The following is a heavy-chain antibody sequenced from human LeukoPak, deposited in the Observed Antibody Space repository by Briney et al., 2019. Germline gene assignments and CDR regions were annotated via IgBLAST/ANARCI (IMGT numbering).Heavy chain of an antibody. Sequence: SETPSLTCTVSGGSISSYYWSWIRQPPGKGLEWIGYIYYSGSTNYNPSLKSRVTISVDTSKNQFSLKLSSVTAADTAVYYCARLTYYFDYWGQGTLVTVSS. J-gene: IGHJ4*02. CDR1: GGSISSYY. V-gene: IGHV4-59*01. CDR2: IYYSGST. CDR3: ARLTYYFDY. D-gene: IGHD3-16*01.